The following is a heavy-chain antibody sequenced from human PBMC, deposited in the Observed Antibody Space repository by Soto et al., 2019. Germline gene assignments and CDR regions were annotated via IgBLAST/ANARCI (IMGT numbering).Heavy chain of an antibody. CDR1: GGSVSSDYYY. V-gene: IGHV4-61*01. D-gene: IGHD3-22*01. J-gene: IGHJ5*02. Sequence: SSETLSLTCTVSGGSVSSDYYYWTWIRQPPGKGLEWIGYIYYSGSTNYNPSLKSRVTISVDTSKNQFSLRLSSVTAADTAVYYCVRESYDSSGYYSRWFDPWGQGTLVTVSS. CDR2: IYYSGST. CDR3: VRESYDSSGYYSRWFDP.